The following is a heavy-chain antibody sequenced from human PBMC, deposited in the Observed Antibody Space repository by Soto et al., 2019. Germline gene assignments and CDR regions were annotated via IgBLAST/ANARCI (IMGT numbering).Heavy chain of an antibody. CDR3: AHRRDYSGFCNEGIFDY. J-gene: IGHJ4*02. CDR1: GSSIKTYGVG. V-gene: IGHV2-5*02. Sequence: QITLKESGPTLVKATQTLTLTWTLSGSSIKTYGVGVGWIRQPPGKALERLAFIDWDDDNRYNPSLMSRVTVTKDTSKNQVVLIMTNMDPVDTGTYYCAHRRDYSGFCNEGIFDYWGQGTPVTVSS. CDR2: IDWDDDN. D-gene: IGHD3-10*01.